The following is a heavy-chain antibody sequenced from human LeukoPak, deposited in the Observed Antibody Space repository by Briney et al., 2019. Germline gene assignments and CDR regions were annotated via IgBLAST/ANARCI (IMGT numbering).Heavy chain of an antibody. V-gene: IGHV3-48*03. CDR3: AGGGSSWYSFDY. CDR1: GFTFSSYA. D-gene: IGHD6-13*01. Sequence: PGGSLRLSCAASGFTFSSYAMAWVRQAPGKGLEWVSYISSSGSTIYYADSVKGRFTISRDNAKNSLYLQMNSLRAEDTAVYYCAGGGSSWYSFDYWGQGTLVTVSS. J-gene: IGHJ4*02. CDR2: ISSSGSTI.